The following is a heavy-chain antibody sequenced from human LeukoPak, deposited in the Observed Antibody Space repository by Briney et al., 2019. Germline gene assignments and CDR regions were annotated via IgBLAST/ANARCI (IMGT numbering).Heavy chain of an antibody. Sequence: ASVKVSCKASGYTFTTYDINWVRQAPGQGLEWMGWMNSISGNTGYAQKFQGRVTMTRDTSISTAYMEQSSLRSEDTAVYYCARAMFYYDSSGYYAWFDPWGQGTLVTVSS. V-gene: IGHV1-8*01. CDR3: ARAMFYYDSSGYYAWFDP. CDR1: GYTFTTYD. J-gene: IGHJ5*02. CDR2: MNSISGNT. D-gene: IGHD3-22*01.